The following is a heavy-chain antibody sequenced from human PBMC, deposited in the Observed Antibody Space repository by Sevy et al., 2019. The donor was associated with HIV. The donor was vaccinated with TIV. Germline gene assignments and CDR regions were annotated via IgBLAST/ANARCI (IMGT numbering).Heavy chain of an antibody. CDR3: ATASLWGDSGVSHPSFDS. CDR1: GFAFNDFA. CDR2: ISYDGRKK. Sequence: GGSLRLSCAASGFAFNDFAMNWLRQLPGKGLEWVAIISYDGRKKFYADSVKGRFTIYRENSKNVVYLQMKSLRPEDTAVYFCATASLWGDSGVSHPSFDSWGQGTLVTVSS. V-gene: IGHV3-30*04. J-gene: IGHJ4*02. D-gene: IGHD2-15*01.